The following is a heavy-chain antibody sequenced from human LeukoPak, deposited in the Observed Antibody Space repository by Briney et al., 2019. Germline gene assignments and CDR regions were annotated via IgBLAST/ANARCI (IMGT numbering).Heavy chain of an antibody. CDR3: ARGRRGIAVAGNTFDY. D-gene: IGHD6-19*01. Sequence: NTSQTLSLTCTVSGGSISSGGYYWSWIRQHPGKGLEWIGYIYYSGSTYYNPSLKSRVTISVDTSKNQFSLKLSSVTAADAAVYYCARGRRGIAVAGNTFDYWGQGTLVTVSS. CDR2: IYYSGST. CDR1: GGSISSGGYY. V-gene: IGHV4-31*03. J-gene: IGHJ4*02.